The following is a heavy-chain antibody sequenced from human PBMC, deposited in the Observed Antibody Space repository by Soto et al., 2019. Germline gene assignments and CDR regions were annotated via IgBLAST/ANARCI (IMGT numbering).Heavy chain of an antibody. Sequence: GGSLRLSCTASGFSFSSYSLHWVRQTPGKGLEWVAVISYDGSNKYYADSVKGRCTVSRDSPKNTLFLQMNSLKPEDTAVYYCARAPPRGIAAPGTWGSGMDVWGQGTTVTVSS. CDR2: ISYDGSNK. J-gene: IGHJ6*02. D-gene: IGHD6-13*01. CDR1: GFSFSSYS. V-gene: IGHV3-30-3*01. CDR3: ARAPPRGIAAPGTWGSGMDV.